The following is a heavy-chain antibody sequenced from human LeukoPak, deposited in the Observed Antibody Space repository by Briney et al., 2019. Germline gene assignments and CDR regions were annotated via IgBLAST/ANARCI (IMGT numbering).Heavy chain of an antibody. CDR1: GGSISSGSYY. Sequence: SETLSLACTVSGGSISSGSYYWSWIRQPAGKGLEWIGRIYTSGSTNYNPSLKSRVTISVDTSKNQFSLKLSSVTAADTAVYYCASGLVGATTDYWGQGTLVTVSS. J-gene: IGHJ4*02. V-gene: IGHV4-61*02. CDR2: IYTSGST. CDR3: ASGLVGATTDY. D-gene: IGHD1-26*01.